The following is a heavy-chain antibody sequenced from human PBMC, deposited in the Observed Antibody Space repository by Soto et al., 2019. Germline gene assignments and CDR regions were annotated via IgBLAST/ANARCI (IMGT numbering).Heavy chain of an antibody. CDR3: ASTPYDILTCYYSWSLNRFDP. J-gene: IGHJ5*02. D-gene: IGHD3-9*01. V-gene: IGHV3-21*01. Sequence: GGSLRLSCAASGFTFSSYSMNWVRQAPGKGLEWVSSISSSSSYIYYADSVKGRFTISRDNAKNSLYLQMNSLRAEDTAVYYCASTPYDILTCYYSWSLNRFDPWGQGTLVTVSS. CDR2: ISSSSSYI. CDR1: GFTFSSYS.